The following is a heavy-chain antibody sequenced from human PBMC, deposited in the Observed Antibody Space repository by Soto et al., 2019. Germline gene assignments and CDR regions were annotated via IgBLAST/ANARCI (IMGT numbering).Heavy chain of an antibody. CDR3: ARKRIRSFEWFRHSFDI. D-gene: IGHD3-3*01. V-gene: IGHV3-66*01. Sequence: ARASCRLTVYIKFIAGAFKKTRKNLERVSVIYSGGSTYSADSVKCRFTISRDNYKNTLYLQMNSLRAEDTAEYYCARKRIRSFEWFRHSFDIWGKGTMVTASS. CDR1: RLTVYIKF. CDR2: IYSGGST. J-gene: IGHJ3*02.